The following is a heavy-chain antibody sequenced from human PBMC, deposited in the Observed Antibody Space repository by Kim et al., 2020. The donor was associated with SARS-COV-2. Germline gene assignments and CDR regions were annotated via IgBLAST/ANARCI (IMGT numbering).Heavy chain of an antibody. V-gene: IGHV1-69*01. Sequence: ARRFQGRVTITADESTSTAYMELSSLRSEDTAVYYCASPNSGSYYGVFDYWGQGTLVTVSS. D-gene: IGHD1-26*01. CDR3: ASPNSGSYYGVFDY. J-gene: IGHJ4*02.